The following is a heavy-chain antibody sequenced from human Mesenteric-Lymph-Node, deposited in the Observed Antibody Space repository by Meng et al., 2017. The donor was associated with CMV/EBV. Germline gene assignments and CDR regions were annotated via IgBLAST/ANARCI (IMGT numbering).Heavy chain of an antibody. CDR2: INHSGST. CDR1: GGSFSGYY. V-gene: IGHV4-34*01. J-gene: IGHJ5*02. CDR3: ARDLRYCSSTSCYGPTWFDP. Sequence: SETLSLTCAVYGGSFSGYYWSWIRQPPGKGLEWIGEINHSGSTNYNPSLKSRVTISVDTSKNQFSLNLSSVTAADTAVYYCARDLRYCSSTSCYGPTWFDPWGQGTLVTVSS. D-gene: IGHD2-2*01.